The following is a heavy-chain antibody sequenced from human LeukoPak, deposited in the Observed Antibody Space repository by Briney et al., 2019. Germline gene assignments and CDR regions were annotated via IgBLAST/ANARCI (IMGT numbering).Heavy chain of an antibody. CDR3: ARDGYSYGDYYYYYMDV. CDR1: GGTFSSYA. CDR2: IIPIFGTA. J-gene: IGHJ6*03. D-gene: IGHD5-18*01. V-gene: IGHV1-69*05. Sequence: ASVKVSCKASGGTFSSYAISWVRQAPGQGLEWMGGIIPIFGTANYAQKFQGRVTITTDESTSTAYMELSSLRSEDTAVYYCARDGYSYGDYYYYYMDVWGKGTTVTVSS.